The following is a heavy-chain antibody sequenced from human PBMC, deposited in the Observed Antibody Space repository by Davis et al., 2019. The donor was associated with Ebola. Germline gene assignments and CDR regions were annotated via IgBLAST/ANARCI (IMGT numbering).Heavy chain of an antibody. CDR3: ARDSAVAGTGWAY. Sequence: GVLKISCAASGFTFSTYWMHWVRQAPGKGLVWVSRINSDGSNTSYADSVKGRFTISRDNAENTLYLQMNSLRADDTAVYYCARDSAVAGTGWAYWGQGTLVTVSS. D-gene: IGHD6-19*01. J-gene: IGHJ4*02. CDR2: INSDGSNT. CDR1: GFTFSTYW. V-gene: IGHV3-74*01.